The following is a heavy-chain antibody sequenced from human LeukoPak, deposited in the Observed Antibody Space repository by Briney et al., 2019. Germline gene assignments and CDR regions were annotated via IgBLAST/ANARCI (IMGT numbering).Heavy chain of an antibody. J-gene: IGHJ3*02. CDR2: ISWNSGSI. CDR3: AKERGYSYGSDAFDI. CDR1: GFTFDDYA. Sequence: GGSLRLSCAASGFTFDDYAMHWVRQAPGKGLEWVSGISWNSGSIGYADSVKGRFTISRDSAKNSLYLQMNSLRAEDMALYYCAKERGYSYGSDAFDIWGQGTMVTVSS. V-gene: IGHV3-9*03. D-gene: IGHD5-18*01.